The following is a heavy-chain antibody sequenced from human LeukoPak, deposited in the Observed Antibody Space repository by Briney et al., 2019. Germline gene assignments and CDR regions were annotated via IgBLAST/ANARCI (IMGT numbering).Heavy chain of an antibody. CDR2: IYYSGST. Sequence: SETLSLTCTVSGGSISSSSYYWGWIRQPPGKGLEWIGSIYYSGSTYYNPSLKSRATISVDTSKNQFSLKLSSVTAADTAVYYCARQMEETLHRYCSSTSCYKDYWGQGTLVTVSS. J-gene: IGHJ4*02. D-gene: IGHD2-2*02. CDR1: GGSISSSSYY. CDR3: ARQMEETLHRYCSSTSCYKDY. V-gene: IGHV4-39*01.